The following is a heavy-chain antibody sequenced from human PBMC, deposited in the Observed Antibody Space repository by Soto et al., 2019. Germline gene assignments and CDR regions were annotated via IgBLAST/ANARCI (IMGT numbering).Heavy chain of an antibody. D-gene: IGHD3-10*01. Sequence: PGGSLRLSCAASGFPFDDYGMNWVRQAPGKGLEWVSGINWNGGSTDYADSVKGRFTISRDNAKNSLYLQMNSLRAEDTALYHCARVFYGSCSYYKPYNCYVCMDVWGIGTTVSVSS. CDR3: ARVFYGSCSYYKPYNCYVCMDV. V-gene: IGHV3-20*01. J-gene: IGHJ6*03. CDR1: GFPFDDYG. CDR2: INWNGGST.